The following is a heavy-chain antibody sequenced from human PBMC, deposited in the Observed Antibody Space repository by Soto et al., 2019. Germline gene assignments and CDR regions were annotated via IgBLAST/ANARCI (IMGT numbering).Heavy chain of an antibody. CDR1: GFTFSSYG. CDR3: ARDPLQLHGNYYGMDV. J-gene: IGHJ6*02. V-gene: IGHV3-33*01. Sequence: GGSLRLSCAASGFTFSSYGMHWVRQAPGKGLEWVAVIWYDGSNKYYADSVKGRFTISRDNSKNTLYLQMNSLRAEDTAVYYCARDPLQLHGNYYGMDVWGQGTTVTVSS. CDR2: IWYDGSNK. D-gene: IGHD1-1*01.